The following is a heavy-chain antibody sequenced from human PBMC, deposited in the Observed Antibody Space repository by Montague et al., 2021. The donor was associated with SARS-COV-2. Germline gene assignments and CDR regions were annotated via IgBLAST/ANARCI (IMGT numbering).Heavy chain of an antibody. D-gene: IGHD6-19*01. Sequence: PALGKPTQTLTLTCTFSGFSLSTSGMCVSWTRQPPGKALEWLARIDWDDDKYYSTSLKTRLTISKDTSKNQVVLTMTNMDPVDTATYYCARMTVAGIPFDYWGQGTLVTVSS. J-gene: IGHJ4*02. V-gene: IGHV2-70*11. CDR2: IDWDDDK. CDR3: ARMTVAGIPFDY. CDR1: GFSLSTSGMC.